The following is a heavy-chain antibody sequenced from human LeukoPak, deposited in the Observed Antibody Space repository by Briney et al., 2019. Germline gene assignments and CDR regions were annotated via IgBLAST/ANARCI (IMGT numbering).Heavy chain of an antibody. V-gene: IGHV3-7*01. D-gene: IGHD3-10*01. CDR1: GFTFSSYS. CDR3: GRHRSGSGTYFIDY. J-gene: IGHJ4*02. Sequence: GGSLRLSCVVSGFTFSSYSMIWVRQAPGKGLQWVANMKKDGSETKYVESVKGRFTISRDNAKNSLYLQMNSLRAEDAAVYYCGRHRSGSGTYFIDYWGQGTLVSVSS. CDR2: MKKDGSET.